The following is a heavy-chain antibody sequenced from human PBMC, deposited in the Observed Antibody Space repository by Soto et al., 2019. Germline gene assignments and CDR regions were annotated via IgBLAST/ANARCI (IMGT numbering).Heavy chain of an antibody. Sequence: SVKVSCKASGYTFGAYYIHWVLHSPLRWLEWMGWLDPNTGRTNYAQKFKGRVTMTRDTSISTAYMELSSPTSDDTAVYYCGRDGVESVSTDLGHWLEPWGQGTRVTFCS. J-gene: IGHJ5*02. CDR3: GRDGVESVSTDLGHWLEP. V-gene: IGHV1-2*02. CDR2: LDPNTGRT. D-gene: IGHD4-4*01. CDR1: GYTFGAYY.